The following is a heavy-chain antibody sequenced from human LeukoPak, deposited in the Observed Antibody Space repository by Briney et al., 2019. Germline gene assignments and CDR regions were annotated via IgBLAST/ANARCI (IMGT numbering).Heavy chain of an antibody. V-gene: IGHV4-39*01. CDR2: MDYSGST. Sequence: SESLSLTCTVSGGSISSSSYYWGWIRQPPGKGLEWIGRMDYSGSTYYNPSLKSRLSISIDTSKNQFSLKLSSVTAADTAVYYCARHLYCSSTSCPNWFDPWGQGTLVSLCS. J-gene: IGHJ5*02. CDR1: GGSISSSSYY. CDR3: ARHLYCSSTSCPNWFDP. D-gene: IGHD2-2*01.